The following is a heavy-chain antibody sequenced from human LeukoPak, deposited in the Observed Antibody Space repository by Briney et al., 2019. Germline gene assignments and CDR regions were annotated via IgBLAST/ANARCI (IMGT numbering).Heavy chain of an antibody. CDR2: IYTSGST. V-gene: IGHV4-4*07. CDR3: AIGYCSSTSCYEDY. CDR1: GGSISSYY. J-gene: IGHJ4*02. D-gene: IGHD2-2*01. Sequence: SETLSLTCTVSGGSISSYYWSWIRQPAGKGLEWIRRIYTSGSTNYNPSLKSRVTMSVDTSKNQFSLKLSSVTAADTAVYYCAIGYCSSTSCYEDYWGQGTLVTVSS.